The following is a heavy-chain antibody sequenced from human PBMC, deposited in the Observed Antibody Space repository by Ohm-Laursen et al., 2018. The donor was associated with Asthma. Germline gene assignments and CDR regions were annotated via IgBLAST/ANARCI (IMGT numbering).Heavy chain of an antibody. J-gene: IGHJ6*02. Sequence: SLNLSCKGSGYSFTSYWISWVRQMPGTGLERMGRTAPSDSYTNYSPYFQGHATISADKSISTAYLQWSILKAWVTAMDYCARRIGMDVWGQGTTVTVSS. V-gene: IGHV5-10-1*01. CDR1: GYSFTSYW. CDR3: ARRIGMDV. CDR2: TAPSDSYT.